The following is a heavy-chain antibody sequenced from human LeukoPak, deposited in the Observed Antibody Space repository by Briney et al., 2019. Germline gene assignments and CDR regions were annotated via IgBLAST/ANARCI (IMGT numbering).Heavy chain of an antibody. CDR1: GYSFTSYW. Sequence: GESLKISCKGSGYSFTSYWIGWVRQMPGKGLEWMGIIYPGDSDTRYSPSFQGQVTISADKSISTAYLQWNSLKASDTAMYYCARGYYYDRSGSNGYYGMDVWGQGTTVTVSS. V-gene: IGHV5-51*01. CDR2: IYPGDSDT. D-gene: IGHD3-22*01. CDR3: ARGYYYDRSGSNGYYGMDV. J-gene: IGHJ6*02.